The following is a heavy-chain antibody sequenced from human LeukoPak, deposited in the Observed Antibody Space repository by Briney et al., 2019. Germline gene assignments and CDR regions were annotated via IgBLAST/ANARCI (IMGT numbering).Heavy chain of an antibody. CDR3: ARLSTYGDWYFDL. Sequence: KNGESLKISCKGSGYSFTSNWIGWVRQMPGKGLESMGIIYPADSDTTYSPSFQGQVTISVDKSISTAYLQWSSLKASDTAMYYCARLSTYGDWYFDLWGRGTLVTVSS. CDR1: GYSFTSNW. D-gene: IGHD4-17*01. CDR2: IYPADSDT. V-gene: IGHV5-51*01. J-gene: IGHJ2*01.